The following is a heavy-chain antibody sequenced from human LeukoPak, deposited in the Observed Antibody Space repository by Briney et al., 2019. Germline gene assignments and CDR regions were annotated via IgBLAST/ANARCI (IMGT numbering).Heavy chain of an antibody. CDR3: ARSALTMFRGYLDS. CDR1: GYSFSDYW. V-gene: IGHV5-51*01. Sequence: GESLKISCKASGYSFSDYWIGWVRQMPGKGLDWMGIIYPRDSDTRYSPSFQGQVTISADKSISTAYLQWNSLKASDTAMYYCARSALTMFRGYLDSWGQGTLVTVSS. CDR2: IYPRDSDT. D-gene: IGHD3-10*01. J-gene: IGHJ4*02.